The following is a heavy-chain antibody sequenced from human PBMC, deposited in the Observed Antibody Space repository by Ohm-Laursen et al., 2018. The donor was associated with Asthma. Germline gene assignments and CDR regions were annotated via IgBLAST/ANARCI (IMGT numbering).Heavy chain of an antibody. CDR3: ARGVDYGGNHLDS. D-gene: IGHD4-23*01. CDR1: GGTISSGGHY. V-gene: IGHV4-31*03. CDR2: IYDSGMT. J-gene: IGHJ4*02. Sequence: SQTLSLTCTVSGGTISSGGHYWNWIRQEPGKGLEWIANIYDSGMTYYKASLKSRLTISVDSSKNQLSLILTSVTAADTAVYYCARGVDYGGNHLDSWGQGTLVTVSA.